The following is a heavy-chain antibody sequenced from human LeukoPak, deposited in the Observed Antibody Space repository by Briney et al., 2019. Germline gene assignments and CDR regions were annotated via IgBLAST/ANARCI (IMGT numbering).Heavy chain of an antibody. D-gene: IGHD4-17*01. CDR2: ISYIGTT. J-gene: IGHJ3*02. CDR1: DDSFSSHY. Sequence: SETLSLACAVSDDSFSSHYWTWIRQPPGKGLEWIGYISYIGTTNYNPSLKSRVTISIDTSKNQFSLKLSSVTAADTTVYYCARDLVTVTKGFDIWGQGTMVSVSS. CDR3: ARDLVTVTKGFDI. V-gene: IGHV4-59*11.